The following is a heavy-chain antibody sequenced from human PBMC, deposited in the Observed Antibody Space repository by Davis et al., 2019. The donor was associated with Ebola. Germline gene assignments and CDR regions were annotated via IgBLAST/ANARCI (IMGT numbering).Heavy chain of an antibody. CDR2: IKQDGSEK. J-gene: IGHJ6*02. CDR1: GFTFSNAW. Sequence: GESLKISCAASGFTFSNAWMSWVRQAPGKGLEWVANIKQDGSEKYYVDSVKGRFTISRDNAKNSLYLQMNSLRAEDTAVYYCARGGMDVWGQGTTVTVSS. CDR3: ARGGMDV. V-gene: IGHV3-7*03.